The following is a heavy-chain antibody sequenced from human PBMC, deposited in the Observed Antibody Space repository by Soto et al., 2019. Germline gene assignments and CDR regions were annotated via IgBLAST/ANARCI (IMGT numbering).Heavy chain of an antibody. CDR3: AKGQVVTAIRFFDY. V-gene: IGHV3-30-3*01. J-gene: IGHJ4*02. CDR2: ISYDGSNK. D-gene: IGHD2-21*02. Sequence: GGSLRLSCAASGFTFSSYAMHWVRQAPGKGLEWVAVISYDGSNKYYADSVKGRFTISRDNSKNTLYLQMNSLRAEDTAVYYCAKGQVVTAIRFFDYWGQGTLVTVSS. CDR1: GFTFSSYA.